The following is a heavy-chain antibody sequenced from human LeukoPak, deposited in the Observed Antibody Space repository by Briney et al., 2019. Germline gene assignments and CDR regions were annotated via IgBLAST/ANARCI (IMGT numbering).Heavy chain of an antibody. V-gene: IGHV3-23*01. CDR1: GFTFSNYG. Sequence: GGSLRLSCAASGFTFSNYGMSWVRQAPGRGWEWVSAISGSGDSTYYADSVKGRFTISRDNSKNTLSLQMNSLRAEDTAEYYCASHYGSGSSNWLDPWGQGTLVTVSS. D-gene: IGHD3-10*01. J-gene: IGHJ5*02. CDR3: ASHYGSGSSNWLDP. CDR2: ISGSGDST.